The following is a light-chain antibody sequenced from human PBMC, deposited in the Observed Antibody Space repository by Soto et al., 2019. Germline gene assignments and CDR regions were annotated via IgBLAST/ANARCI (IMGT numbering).Light chain of an antibody. CDR3: QQTYSTPYS. J-gene: IGKJ2*03. CDR1: HSISND. CDR2: TSS. V-gene: IGKV1-39*01. Sequence: DIQMTQSPSSLSASVGDRVTITCRATHSISNDLNWYQQKPGKAPNLLIYTSSSLQSGVPSRFSGSGSGTDFTLTISSLQPEDFATYYCQQTYSTPYSFGQGTKLDFK.